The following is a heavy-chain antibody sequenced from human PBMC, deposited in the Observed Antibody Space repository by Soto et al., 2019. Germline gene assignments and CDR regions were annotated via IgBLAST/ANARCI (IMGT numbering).Heavy chain of an antibody. CDR3: AKPTASEQWLVGDYYYGMDV. V-gene: IGHV3-23*01. CDR1: GFTFSSYA. J-gene: IGHJ6*02. D-gene: IGHD6-19*01. Sequence: GGSLRLSCAASGFTFSSYAMSWVRQAPGKGLEWVSAISGSGGSTYYADSVKGRFTISRDNSKNTLYLQMNSLRAEDTAVYYCAKPTASEQWLVGDYYYGMDVWGQGTTVTVSS. CDR2: ISGSGGST.